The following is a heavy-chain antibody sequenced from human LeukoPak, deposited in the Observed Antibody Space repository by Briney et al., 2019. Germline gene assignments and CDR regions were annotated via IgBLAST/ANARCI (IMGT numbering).Heavy chain of an antibody. J-gene: IGHJ4*02. CDR3: AREGGWAYSDYGGIHY. V-gene: IGHV1-18*01. CDR1: GYTFTNYG. D-gene: IGHD4-23*01. Sequence: ASVKVSCKASGYTFTNYGISWVRQAPGQGLEWMGWISTYNGDTKYAENLQGRVTMTTDTSTSTANMELRSLSSDDTAVYYCAREGGWAYSDYGGIHYWGQGTLVTVSS. CDR2: ISTYNGDT.